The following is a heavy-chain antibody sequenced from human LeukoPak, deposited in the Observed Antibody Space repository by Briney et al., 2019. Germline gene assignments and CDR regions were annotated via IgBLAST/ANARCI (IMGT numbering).Heavy chain of an antibody. Sequence: GESLKISCKGSGYNFTSYWIGWVRQMPGKDLEWMGIIYPGDSDTRYSPSFLGQVTISADKSTSTAYLQWSSVKASDTAMYYCARRGGSLHFFDYWGHGTLVTVSS. CDR2: IYPGDSDT. CDR3: ARRGGSLHFFDY. V-gene: IGHV5-51*01. D-gene: IGHD2-15*01. CDR1: GYNFTSYW. J-gene: IGHJ4*01.